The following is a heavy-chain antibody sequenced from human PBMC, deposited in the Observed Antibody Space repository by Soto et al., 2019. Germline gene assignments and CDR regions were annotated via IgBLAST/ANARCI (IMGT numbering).Heavy chain of an antibody. D-gene: IGHD3-10*01. V-gene: IGHV3-74*01. CDR2: INAEGTST. J-gene: IGHJ4*02. CDR1: GFTFSSFW. CDR3: ARGASANYYNDY. Sequence: EVQLVESGGGLVQPGGSLRLSCAASGFTFSSFWMHWVRQAPGKGLVWVSRINAEGTSTNYADSMKGRFTISRDNAKNTLYLQMNSLRAEDTAIYYCARGASANYYNDYWGKGTLVTVSS.